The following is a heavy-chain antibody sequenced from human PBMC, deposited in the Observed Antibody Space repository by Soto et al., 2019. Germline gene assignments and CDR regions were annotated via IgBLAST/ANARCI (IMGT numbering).Heavy chain of an antibody. V-gene: IGHV3-23*01. Sequence: EVQLLESGGGLVQPGGSLRLSCAASGFTFSSYAMSWVRQAPGKGLEWVSAIRGSGGSTYYADSVKGRFTISRDNSKNTLYLQMTSLRAEDTDVYYCAKRITLSAYSRGGDYWGQGTLVTVSS. D-gene: IGHD6-13*01. CDR3: AKRITLSAYSRGGDY. CDR2: IRGSGGST. CDR1: GFTFSSYA. J-gene: IGHJ4*02.